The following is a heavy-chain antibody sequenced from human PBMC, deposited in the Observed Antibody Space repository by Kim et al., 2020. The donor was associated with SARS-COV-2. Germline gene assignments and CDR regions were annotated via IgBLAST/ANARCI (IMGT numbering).Heavy chain of an antibody. CDR2: ISSGSSSSTI. V-gene: IGHV3-48*02. CDR3: ASNFVIWYHY. Sequence: GGSLRLSCAASGFTFSSYGLNWVRQAPGKGLEWVSYISSGSSSSTIYYADSVKGRFTISRDNAKNSVYLQMNSLRDEDTAVYYCASNFVIWYHYWGLGTLVTVSS. D-gene: IGHD2-21*01. J-gene: IGHJ4*02. CDR1: GFTFSSYG.